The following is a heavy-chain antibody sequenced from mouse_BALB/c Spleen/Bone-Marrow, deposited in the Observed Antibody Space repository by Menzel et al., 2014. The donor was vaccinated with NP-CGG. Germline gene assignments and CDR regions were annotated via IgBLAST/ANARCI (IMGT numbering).Heavy chain of an antibody. CDR2: INPYNDGT. CDR3: AREGGDYAMDS. Sequence: VQLKESGPELVKPGASVKMSCKASGYTFTSYVMHWVKQKPGQGLEWIGYINPYNDGTKYNEKFKGKAALTSDKSSSTAYMELSNLTSEDSAVYYCAREGGDYAMDSWGQGTSVTVSS. V-gene: IGHV1-14*01. CDR1: GYTFTSYV. J-gene: IGHJ4*01.